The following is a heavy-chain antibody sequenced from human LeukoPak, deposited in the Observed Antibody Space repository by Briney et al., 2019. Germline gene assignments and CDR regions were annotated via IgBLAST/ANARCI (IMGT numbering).Heavy chain of an antibody. CDR3: AADVHYDFWSGSQSPYYYYGMDV. Sequence: GASVKVSCKASGFTFTSSAVQWVRQARGQRLEWIGWIVVGSGNTNYAQKFQEGVTITRDMSTSTAYMELSSLRSEDTAVYYCAADVHYDFWSGSQSPYYYYGMDVWGQGTTVTVSS. D-gene: IGHD3-3*01. V-gene: IGHV1-58*01. CDR2: IVVGSGNT. J-gene: IGHJ6*02. CDR1: GFTFTSSA.